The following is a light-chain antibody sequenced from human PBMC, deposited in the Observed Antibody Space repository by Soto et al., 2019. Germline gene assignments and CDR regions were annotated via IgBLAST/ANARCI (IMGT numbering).Light chain of an antibody. CDR3: QHYHRYSEA. CDR1: QNIRGW. V-gene: IGKV1-5*03. J-gene: IGKJ1*01. Sequence: IQMTHSPSTRSGSVGDRGTTTCGASQNIRGWLAWYQQKPGRDPKLLIYKASTLRGGLPSRFSGSGSGTEFTLTISCLQPDDFASYYCQHYHRYSEAFGQGTKVDIK. CDR2: KAS.